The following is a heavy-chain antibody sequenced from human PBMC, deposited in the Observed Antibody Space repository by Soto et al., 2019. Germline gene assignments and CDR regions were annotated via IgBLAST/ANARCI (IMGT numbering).Heavy chain of an antibody. CDR3: LGGGSGSKYYYYYGMDV. Sequence: EVQLVESWGGLVQPGGSLRLSCSASGFTFSSYAMHWVRQAPGKGLEYVSAISSNGGSTYYADSVKGRFTISRDNSKNTLYLQMSSLRAEDTAVYYCLGGGSGSKYYYYYGMDVWGQGTTVTVSS. CDR2: ISSNGGST. J-gene: IGHJ6*02. CDR1: GFTFSSYA. V-gene: IGHV3-64D*08. D-gene: IGHD3-10*01.